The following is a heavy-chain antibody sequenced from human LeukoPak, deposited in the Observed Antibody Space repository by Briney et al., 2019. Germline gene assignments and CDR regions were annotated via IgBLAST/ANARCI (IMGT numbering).Heavy chain of an antibody. V-gene: IGHV4-59*01. CDR3: ARVGDWNDLVF. D-gene: IGHD1-1*01. Sequence: SETLSLTCTVSGGSISPYYWSWIRQPPGKGLEWIGYIHYSGTTTNYNPSLESRVTISVDTSKNQFSLKLTSVTAADTAVYYCARVGDWNDLVFWGQGILATVSS. CDR1: GGSISPYY. CDR2: IHYSGTTT. J-gene: IGHJ4*02.